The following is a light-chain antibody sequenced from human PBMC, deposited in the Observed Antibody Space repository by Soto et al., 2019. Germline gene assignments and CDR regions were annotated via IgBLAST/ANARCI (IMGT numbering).Light chain of an antibody. CDR1: QNVNSN. CDR3: QQYNNWPPAEFS. CDR2: RAS. Sequence: EIAMTQSPATLSVSPGERATLSCRARQNVNSNLAWYQQKPGQAPRLLIYRASIRATGVPDRFSGSGSGTEFTLTISSLQSEDFAVYSCQQYNNWPPAEFSFGQGTKVDI. V-gene: IGKV3-15*01. J-gene: IGKJ2*01.